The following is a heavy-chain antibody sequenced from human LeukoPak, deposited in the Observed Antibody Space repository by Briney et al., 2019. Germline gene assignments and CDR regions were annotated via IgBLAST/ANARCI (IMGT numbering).Heavy chain of an antibody. CDR1: GFTFSSYA. J-gene: IGHJ4*02. V-gene: IGHV3-23*01. D-gene: IGHD5-18*01. Sequence: SGGSLRLSCAASGFTFSSYAMSWVRQAPGKGLEWVSTISGGGGTPYYADSVKGRFTISRDNSKITLYLQMNSLRAEDTAVYYCAKEHFEGAQYSYGYPLDYWGQGTPVTVSS. CDR3: AKEHFEGAQYSYGYPLDY. CDR2: ISGGGGTP.